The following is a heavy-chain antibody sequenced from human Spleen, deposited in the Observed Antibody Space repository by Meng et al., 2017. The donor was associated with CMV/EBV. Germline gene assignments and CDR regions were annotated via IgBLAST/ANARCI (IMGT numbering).Heavy chain of an antibody. Sequence: GESLKISCAASGFTFGSYAMHWVRQAPGKGLEWVSGILGGGGGTFYADSVTGRFTISRDNSKNTLYLQMNSLVAEDTAVYYCAKQLSSGWSFYFDYWGQGILVTVSS. V-gene: IGHV3-23*01. CDR2: ILGGGGGT. CDR3: AKQLSSGWSFYFDY. D-gene: IGHD6-19*01. CDR1: GFTFGSYA. J-gene: IGHJ4*02.